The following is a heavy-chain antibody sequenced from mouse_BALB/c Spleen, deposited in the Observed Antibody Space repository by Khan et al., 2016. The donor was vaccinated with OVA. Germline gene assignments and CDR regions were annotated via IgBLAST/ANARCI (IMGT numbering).Heavy chain of an antibody. J-gene: IGHJ3*01. CDR1: GYTFTDYV. D-gene: IGHD2-14*01. Sequence: QVQLKESGPELVKPGASLKVSCKASGYTFTDYVIGWVRQRTSQGLEWIGDIFPGSGTPYYTENFKDKATLTADKSSHTAYMQLSSLTSEDSAVYFCARGGYSLFAYWGQGTLVTVSA. CDR3: ARGGYSLFAY. V-gene: IGHV1-77*01. CDR2: IFPGSGTP.